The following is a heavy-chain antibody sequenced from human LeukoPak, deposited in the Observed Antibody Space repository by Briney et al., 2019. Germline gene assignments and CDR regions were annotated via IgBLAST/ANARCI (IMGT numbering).Heavy chain of an antibody. Sequence: SSETLSLTCTVSGGSISSGGYYWSWIRQHPGKGLEWIANIYYSGSTYYNPSLESRVTISVDTYTNQLSLKLSSVTAAATAVYFCTRTGGGSCSGGGCYLLYGMDVWGQGTTVTVSS. D-gene: IGHD2-15*01. CDR1: GGSISSGGYY. CDR2: IYYSGST. V-gene: IGHV4-31*03. J-gene: IGHJ6*02. CDR3: TRTGGGSCSGGGCYLLYGMDV.